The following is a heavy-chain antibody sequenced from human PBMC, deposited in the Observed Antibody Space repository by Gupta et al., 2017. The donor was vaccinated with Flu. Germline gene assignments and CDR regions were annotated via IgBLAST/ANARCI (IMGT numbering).Heavy chain of an antibody. D-gene: IGHD3-3*01. V-gene: IGHV3-33*01. Sequence: QVQLVESGGGVVQPGRSLRLSCAASGFTFSSYGMHWVRQAPGKGLEWVAVIWYDGSNKYYADSVKGRFTISRDNSKNTLYLQMSSLRAEDTAVYYCARDLGDFWSGYLGPDYWGQGTLVTVSS. CDR2: IWYDGSNK. CDR3: ARDLGDFWSGYLGPDY. CDR1: GFTFSSYG. J-gene: IGHJ4*02.